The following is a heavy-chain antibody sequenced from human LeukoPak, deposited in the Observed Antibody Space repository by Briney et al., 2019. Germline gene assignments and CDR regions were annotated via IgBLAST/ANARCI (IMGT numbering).Heavy chain of an antibody. D-gene: IGHD3-10*01. CDR1: GYSFTSYW. Sequence: GESLKISCKGSGYSFTSYWIGWVRPMPGKGLEWMGIIYPGDSDTRYSPSFQGQVAISADKSISTAYLQWSSLKASDTAMYYCATSQSPTMVRGAIWGQGTLVTVSS. V-gene: IGHV5-51*01. CDR3: ATSQSPTMVRGAI. CDR2: IYPGDSDT. J-gene: IGHJ4*02.